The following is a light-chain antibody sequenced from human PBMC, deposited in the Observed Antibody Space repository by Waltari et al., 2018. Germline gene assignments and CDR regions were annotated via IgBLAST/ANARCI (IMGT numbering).Light chain of an antibody. CDR3: QQYNNWPLFT. CDR2: GAS. CDR1: QSVSSS. Sequence: EIVMTQSPATLSVSPGERAPPSCRASQSVSSSLAWYQQKPGQAPRLLIYGASTRATGIPGRFSGSGSGTEFTLTISSLQSEDFAVYYCQQYNNWPLFTFGPGTKADIK. J-gene: IGKJ3*01. V-gene: IGKV3-15*01.